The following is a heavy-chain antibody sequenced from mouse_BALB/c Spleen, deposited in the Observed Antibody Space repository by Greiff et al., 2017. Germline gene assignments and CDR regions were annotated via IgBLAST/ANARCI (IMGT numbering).Heavy chain of an antibody. V-gene: IGHV5-6*01. CDR2: ISSGGSYT. J-gene: IGHJ3*01. CDR3: ARFYDGYQAWFAY. Sequence: EVMLVESGGDLVKPGGSLKLSCAASGFTFSSYGLSWVRQTPDKRLEWVATISSGGSYTYYPDSVKGRFTISRDNAKNTLYLQMSSLKSEDTALYYCARFYDGYQAWFAYWGQGTLVTVSA. CDR1: GFTFSSYG. D-gene: IGHD2-3*01.